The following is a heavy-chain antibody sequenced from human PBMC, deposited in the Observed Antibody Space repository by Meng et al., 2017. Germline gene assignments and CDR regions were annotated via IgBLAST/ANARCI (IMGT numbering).Heavy chain of an antibody. D-gene: IGHD3-10*01. CDR3: ARSHVLLWFGEDLDY. J-gene: IGHJ4*02. Sequence: VNKPGATVKDSCKASGYTFNSYAMHWVRQAPGQRLEWMGWINADNGNTKYSQKFQGRVTITRDTSASTAYMELSSLRSEDTAVYYCARSHVLLWFGEDLDYWGQGTLVTVSS. CDR1: GYTFNSYA. CDR2: INADNGNT. V-gene: IGHV1-3*01.